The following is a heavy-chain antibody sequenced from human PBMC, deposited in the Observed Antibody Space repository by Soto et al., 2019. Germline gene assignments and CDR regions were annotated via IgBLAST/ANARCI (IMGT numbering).Heavy chain of an antibody. CDR1: EFTFSGYG. CDR3: AKDPNTAKYYYHCMDV. CDR2: ISYDGSHK. D-gene: IGHD2-8*01. J-gene: IGHJ6*03. Sequence: QVYLVESGGGVVQPGRSLRLSCAASEFTFSGYGMHWVRQAPGKGLEWVALISYDGSHKNYADSVKGRFTISRDNSKNTLFLQMNSLKPEDTAVYYCAKDPNTAKYYYHCMDVWGKGTTVTVSS. V-gene: IGHV3-30*18.